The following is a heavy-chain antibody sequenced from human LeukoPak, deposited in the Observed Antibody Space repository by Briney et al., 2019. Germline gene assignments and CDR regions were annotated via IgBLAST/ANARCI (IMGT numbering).Heavy chain of an antibody. CDR2: IWNDGSQK. Sequence: GRSLRLSCAASGFGFRSYGMHWVRQAPGEGLEWVAIIWNDGSQKYYANSVKGRFIISRDNTKNTVDLQMNSVRVEDTAVYYCARDPGDYYFDYWGQGTLVTVSS. V-gene: IGHV3-33*01. J-gene: IGHJ4*02. D-gene: IGHD2-21*02. CDR1: GFGFRSYG. CDR3: ARDPGDYYFDY.